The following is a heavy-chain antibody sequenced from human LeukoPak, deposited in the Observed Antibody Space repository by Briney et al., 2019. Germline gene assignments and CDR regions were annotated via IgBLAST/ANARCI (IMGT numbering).Heavy chain of an antibody. J-gene: IGHJ4*02. CDR3: AKISGYSTSWTPDY. V-gene: IGHV4-61*02. CDR1: ASISSGDYY. D-gene: IGHD6-13*01. CDR2: VSASGYT. Sequence: SETLSLTCTVSASISSGDYYWNWIRQPAGKGLEWVGRVSASGYTNYNPSLRSRITISVDTSKNQFSLELTSVTAADTAVYYCAKISGYSTSWTPDYWGQGTLVTVSS.